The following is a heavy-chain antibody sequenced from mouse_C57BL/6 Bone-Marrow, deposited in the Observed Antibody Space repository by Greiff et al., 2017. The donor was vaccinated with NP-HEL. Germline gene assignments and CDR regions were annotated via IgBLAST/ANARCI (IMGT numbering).Heavy chain of an antibody. J-gene: IGHJ1*03. Sequence: QVQLQQPGAELVKPGASVKLSCKASSYTFTSYWMHWVKQRPGQGLEWIGMIHPNSGSTNYNEKFKSKATLTVDKSSSTAYMQLSSLTSEDSAVYYCARREGPYWYFDVWGTGTTVTVSS. CDR3: ARREGPYWYFDV. CDR2: IHPNSGST. CDR1: SYTFTSYW. V-gene: IGHV1-64*01. D-gene: IGHD3-3*01.